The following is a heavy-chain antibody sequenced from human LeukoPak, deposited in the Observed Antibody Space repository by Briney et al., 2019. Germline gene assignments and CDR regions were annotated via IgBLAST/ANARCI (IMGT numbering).Heavy chain of an antibody. Sequence: GSSVKVSCKASGGTFSSYAISWVRQAPGQGLEWMGRIIPIFGTANYAQKFQGRVTITTDESTSTAYMELSSLRSEDTAVYYCARGGRCSSTSCYTSAEYFQHWGQGTLVTVSS. D-gene: IGHD2-2*02. CDR1: GGTFSSYA. CDR2: IIPIFGTA. J-gene: IGHJ1*01. V-gene: IGHV1-69*05. CDR3: ARGGRCSSTSCYTSAEYFQH.